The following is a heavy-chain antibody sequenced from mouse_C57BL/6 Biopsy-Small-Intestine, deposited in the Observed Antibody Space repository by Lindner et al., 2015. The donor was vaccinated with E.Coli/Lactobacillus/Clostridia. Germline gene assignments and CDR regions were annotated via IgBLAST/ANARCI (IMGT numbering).Heavy chain of an antibody. V-gene: IGHV1S135*01. CDR1: GYSFTGHN. CDR3: ARAGRGFAY. CDR2: IDPYNGAT. D-gene: IGHD3-3*01. Sequence: VQLQESGPELVKPGGSVKMSCKASGYSFTGHNMHWVKQSHGKSLEWIGYIDPYNGATSYNQNFKGKATLTVDKSSSTAYMQLNSLTSEDSAVYYCARAGRGFAYWGQGTLVTVSA. J-gene: IGHJ3*01.